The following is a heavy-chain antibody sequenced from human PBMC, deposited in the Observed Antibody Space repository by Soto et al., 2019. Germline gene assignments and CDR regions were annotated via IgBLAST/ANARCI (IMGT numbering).Heavy chain of an antibody. Sequence: TLSLPCSVFDVSRGSVYYYWRWIRQPPGKGLEWIGYFHSSGATYKDPSLKSRVTISVDTSKNQISLKLDSVTVADSDVYYCASIWFGDFDYWGHGTLVSVSS. D-gene: IGHD3-10*01. V-gene: IGHV4-30-4*01. J-gene: IGHJ4*01. CDR2: FHSSGAT. CDR3: ASIWFGDFDY. CDR1: DVSRGSVYYY.